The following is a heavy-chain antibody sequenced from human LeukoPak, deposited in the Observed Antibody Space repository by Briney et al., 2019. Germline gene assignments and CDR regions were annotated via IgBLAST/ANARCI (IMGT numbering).Heavy chain of an antibody. J-gene: IGHJ4*02. Sequence: GSLRLSCAASGFNFNYYAMTWVRQAPGKGLEWVSSISGNSVGTYYADSVKGRFTISRDNSKNTVYLQMNSLRAEDTAVYYCAKYGIVVAGKGLPDWWGQGTLVTVSS. CDR2: ISGNSVGT. CDR3: AKYGIVVAGKGLPDW. CDR1: GFNFNYYA. D-gene: IGHD6-19*01. V-gene: IGHV3-23*01.